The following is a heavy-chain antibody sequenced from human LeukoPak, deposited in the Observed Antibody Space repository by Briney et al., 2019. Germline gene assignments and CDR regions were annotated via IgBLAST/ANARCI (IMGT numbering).Heavy chain of an antibody. CDR3: ARDNVLRGVLNWFDP. CDR1: GFTFSTYW. CDR2: IMEDGSEK. Sequence: GGSLRLSCAASGFTFSTYWMSWVRQAPGKGLEWVANIMEDGSEKYYVDSVKGRFTISRDNAKNSVYLQMNSLRAEDTAVYYCARDNVLRGVLNWFDPWGQGTLVTVSS. J-gene: IGHJ5*02. D-gene: IGHD3-10*01. V-gene: IGHV3-7*04.